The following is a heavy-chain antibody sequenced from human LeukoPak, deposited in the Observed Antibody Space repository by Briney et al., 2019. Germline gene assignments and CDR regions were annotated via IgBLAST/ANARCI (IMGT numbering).Heavy chain of an antibody. V-gene: IGHV4-59*01. D-gene: IGHD5-24*01. CDR3: ARVGGMTTINNAAFDI. CDR2: IYHSGST. Sequence: SETLSLTCTVYGDSISGYYWSWIRQPPGKGLEWIGYIYHSGSTNYNPSLKSRVTISLDTSKNQFSLKLTSVTAADTAIYYCARVGGMTTINNAAFDIWGQGTMVTVSS. CDR1: GDSISGYY. J-gene: IGHJ3*02.